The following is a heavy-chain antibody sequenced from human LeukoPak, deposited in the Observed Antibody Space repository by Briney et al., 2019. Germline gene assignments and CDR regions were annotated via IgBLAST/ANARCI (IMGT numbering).Heavy chain of an antibody. Sequence: GGSLRLSCAASGFTFVSYAMTWVRQAPGKGLEWVSGISGSGDNTYYTDSVKGRFTISRDNSKKTLYLQMNSLRAEDTAVFYCAKEPRYSGCHYYYYYMDVWGKGTTVTVSS. D-gene: IGHD6-6*01. V-gene: IGHV3-23*01. J-gene: IGHJ6*03. CDR3: AKEPRYSGCHYYYYYMDV. CDR2: ISGSGDNT. CDR1: GFTFVSYA.